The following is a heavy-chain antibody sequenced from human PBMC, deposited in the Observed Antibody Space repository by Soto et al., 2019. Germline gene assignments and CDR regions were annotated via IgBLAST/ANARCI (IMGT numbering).Heavy chain of an antibody. Sequence: ASVKVCWKASGDPFTSYYMHWVRQAPGQGLEWMGIINPSGVSTSYAQNFQGRVTMTRDTSTSTVYMELSSLSSEDTAVYYCARDSITRVRGPLGYCGQGTLVTVYS. CDR1: GDPFTSYY. CDR2: INPSGVST. CDR3: ARDSITRVRGPLGY. V-gene: IGHV1-46*01. D-gene: IGHD3-10*01. J-gene: IGHJ4*02.